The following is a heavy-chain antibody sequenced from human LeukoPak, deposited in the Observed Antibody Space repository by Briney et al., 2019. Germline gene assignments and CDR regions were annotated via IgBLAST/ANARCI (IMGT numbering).Heavy chain of an antibody. J-gene: IGHJ4*02. CDR3: ARAVPGGFDY. CDR1: GGSFSTYY. V-gene: IGHV4-59*01. D-gene: IGHD1-14*01. CDR2: IYYTGST. Sequence: SETLSLTCTVSGGSFSTYYWSWIRQPPGKGLEWIGYIYYTGSTSYNPSLKSRLTISIDTSKNQFSLKLRSLTAADTAVYYCARAVPGGFDYWGQGILVTVSS.